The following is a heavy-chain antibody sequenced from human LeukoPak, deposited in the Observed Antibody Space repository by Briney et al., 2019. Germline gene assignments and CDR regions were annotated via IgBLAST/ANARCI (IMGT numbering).Heavy chain of an antibody. CDR1: GGSISSYY. D-gene: IGHD3-10*01. CDR3: RPRGVIIKSWFDS. J-gene: IGHJ5*01. CDR2: IYYSGST. Sequence: KTSETLSLTCTVSGGSISSYYWSWIRQPPGKGLEWIGYIYYSGSTNYNPSLKSRVTISVDTSKNQFSLNLSSVTAADTAVYARRPRGVIIKSWFDSWGQGTLVTVSS. V-gene: IGHV4-59*12.